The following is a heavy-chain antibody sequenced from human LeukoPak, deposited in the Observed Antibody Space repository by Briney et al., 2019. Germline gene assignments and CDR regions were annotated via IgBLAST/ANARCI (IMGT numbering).Heavy chain of an antibody. CDR1: GFTFSSYA. J-gene: IGHJ3*02. CDR2: ISGSGGST. D-gene: IGHD1-26*01. CDR3: AKDRAGDSGSYYDAFDI. V-gene: IGHV3-23*01. Sequence: PGGSLRLSCAASGFTFSSYAMSWVRQAPGKGLEWVSAISGSGGSTYYADSVKGRFTISIDNSKNTLYLQMNSLRAEDTAVYYCAKDRAGDSGSYYDAFDIWGQGTMVTVSS.